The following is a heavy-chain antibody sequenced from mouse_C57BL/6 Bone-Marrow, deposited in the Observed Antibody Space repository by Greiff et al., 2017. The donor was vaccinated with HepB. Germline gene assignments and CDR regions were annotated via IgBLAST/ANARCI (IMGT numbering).Heavy chain of an antibody. V-gene: IGHV1-64*01. CDR2: IHPNSGST. D-gene: IGHD2-3*01. CDR3: ARGVYDGYYSFAY. J-gene: IGHJ3*01. Sequence: QVQLQQPGAELVKPGASVKLSCKASGYTFTSYWMHWVKQRPGQGLEWIGMIHPNSGSTNYNEKFKSKATLTVEKSTSTAYMQLSSLTSEDSAVYYCARGVYDGYYSFAYWGQGTLVTVSA. CDR1: GYTFTSYW.